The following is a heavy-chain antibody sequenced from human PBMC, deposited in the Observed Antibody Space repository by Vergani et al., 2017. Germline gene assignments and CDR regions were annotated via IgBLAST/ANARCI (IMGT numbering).Heavy chain of an antibody. D-gene: IGHD3-22*01. CDR2: IIPILGIA. CDR3: ARDGSLTYYYDSSGYYWCDP. Sequence: QVQLVQSGAEVKKPGSSVKVSCKASGGTFSSYTISWVRQAPGQGLEWMGRIIPILGIANYAQKFQGRVKITADKSTSTAYMELSSLRSEDTAVYYCARDGSLTYYYDSSGYYWCDPWGQGTLVTGSS. J-gene: IGHJ5*02. V-gene: IGHV1-69*08. CDR1: GGTFSSYT.